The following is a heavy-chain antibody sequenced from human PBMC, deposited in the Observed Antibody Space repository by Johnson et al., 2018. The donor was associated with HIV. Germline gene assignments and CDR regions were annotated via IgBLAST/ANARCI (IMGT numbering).Heavy chain of an antibody. CDR3: ARERAGAFDI. J-gene: IGHJ3*02. CDR1: GFTFSSYA. CDR2: ISYDGSNK. Sequence: QVQLVESGGGVVQPGRSLRLSCAASGFTFSSYAMHWVRQAPGKGLEWVAVISYDGSNKYYAESVKGRFTISRDNSKNTLYLQMNSLRAEDTAVYYCARERAGAFDIWGQGTMVTVSS. V-gene: IGHV3-30*04.